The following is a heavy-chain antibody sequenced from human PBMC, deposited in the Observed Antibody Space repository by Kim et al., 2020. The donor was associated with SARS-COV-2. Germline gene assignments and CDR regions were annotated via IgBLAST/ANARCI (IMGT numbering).Heavy chain of an antibody. D-gene: IGHD7-27*01. CDR2: INTDGSST. Sequence: GGSLRLSCPASGFPFSSYWMQWVRQAPGKGLVWVSRINTDGSSTDYADSVKGRFTISRDNAKNTLYLQMNSLRAEDTAVYYCSRGHAANWGNFDYWGQGSLVTVPS. CDR3: SRGHAANWGNFDY. J-gene: IGHJ4*02. CDR1: GFPFSSYW. V-gene: IGHV3-74*01.